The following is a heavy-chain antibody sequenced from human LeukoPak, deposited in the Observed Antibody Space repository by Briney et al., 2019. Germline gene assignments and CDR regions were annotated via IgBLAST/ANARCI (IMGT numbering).Heavy chain of an antibody. V-gene: IGHV3-21*01. CDR2: ISSGSSHI. CDR3: ARDFRTQLDGYSPPYHFDY. CDR1: GFTFSGYS. J-gene: IGHJ4*02. Sequence: PGGSLRLSCAASGFTFSGYSMSWVRQAPGKGLEWVSSISSGSSHIYYADSVKGRFTISRDNAKNSLYLLMNTLRAEDAAVYYCARDFRTQLDGYSPPYHFDYWGQGTLVTVSS. D-gene: IGHD5-24*01.